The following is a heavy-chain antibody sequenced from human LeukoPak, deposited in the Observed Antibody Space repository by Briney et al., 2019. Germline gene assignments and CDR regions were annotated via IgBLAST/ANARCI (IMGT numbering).Heavy chain of an antibody. V-gene: IGHV4-34*01. J-gene: IGHJ4*02. CDR3: ARGRYGGYALHPHDY. CDR1: GGSFSGYY. CDR2: INHSGST. Sequence: SETLSLTCAVYGGSFSGYYWSWIRQPPGKGLEWIGEINHSGSTNYNPSLKSRVTISVDTSKNQFSLKLSSVTAADTAVYYCARGRYGGYALHPHDYWGQGTLVIVSS. D-gene: IGHD5-12*01.